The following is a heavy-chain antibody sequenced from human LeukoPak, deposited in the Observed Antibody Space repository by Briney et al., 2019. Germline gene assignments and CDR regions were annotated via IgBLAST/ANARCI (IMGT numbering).Heavy chain of an antibody. J-gene: IGHJ3*02. Sequence: SETLSLTCTVSGGAISSYYWSWIRQPPGKGLEWIGYIYYSGSTYYNPSLKSRVTISVDTSKNQFSLKLSSVTAADTAVYYCARPLRDAFDIWGQGTMVTVSS. CDR1: GGAISSYY. V-gene: IGHV4-59*08. CDR3: ARPLRDAFDI. CDR2: IYYSGST.